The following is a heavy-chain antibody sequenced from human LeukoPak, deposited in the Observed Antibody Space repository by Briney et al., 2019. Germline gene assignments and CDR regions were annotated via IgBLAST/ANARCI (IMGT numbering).Heavy chain of an antibody. J-gene: IGHJ4*02. CDR1: GFTFSTYG. V-gene: IGHV3-30*18. CDR2: LSYDGSEK. CDR3: AKVVRDGYNPDY. D-gene: IGHD5-24*01. Sequence: PGRSLRLSCAASGFTFSTYGMHWARQAPGKGLEWVAVLSYDGSEKYFADSVKGRYTISRDNSKNTLYLQMNSLRAEDTALYYCAKVVRDGYNPDYWGQGTLVTVSS.